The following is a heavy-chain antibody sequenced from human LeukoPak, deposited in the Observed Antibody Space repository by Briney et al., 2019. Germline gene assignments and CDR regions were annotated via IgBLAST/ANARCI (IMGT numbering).Heavy chain of an antibody. CDR3: ARAAGTWYYFDY. D-gene: IGHD1-7*01. V-gene: IGHV4-4*07. CDR2: IYTSWST. J-gene: IGHJ4*02. Sequence: SETLSLTRTVSGRPISSYYWSWIRQPAGKGLGWIGRIYTSWSTNYNPSLKSRVTMSVDTSKNQFSLKLSSVTAADTALYYCARAAGTWYYFDYWGQGTLVTVSS. CDR1: GRPISSYY.